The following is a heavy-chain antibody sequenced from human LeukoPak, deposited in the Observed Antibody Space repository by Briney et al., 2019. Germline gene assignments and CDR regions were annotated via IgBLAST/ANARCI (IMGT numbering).Heavy chain of an antibody. CDR3: AKDDAWLQYND. V-gene: IGHV3-73*01. CDR2: IRSTANGYAT. CDR1: GFTFSGSA. Sequence: GGSLRLSCAASGFTFSGSALHWVHQASGKGLEWVGRIRSTANGYATAYAASVKGRFTISRDDSKNTAYLQMDSLKTEDTAVYYCAKDDAWLQYNDWGQGTLVTVSS. D-gene: IGHD5-24*01. J-gene: IGHJ4*02.